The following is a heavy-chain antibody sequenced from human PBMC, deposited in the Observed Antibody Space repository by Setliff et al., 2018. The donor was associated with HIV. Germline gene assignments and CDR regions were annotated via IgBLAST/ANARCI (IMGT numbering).Heavy chain of an antibody. CDR2: IDHSGST. CDR1: GGSFRGYY. V-gene: IGHV4-34*01. CDR3: ARHGYSSDLRISYCDS. D-gene: IGHD5-18*01. J-gene: IGHJ4*02. Sequence: SETLSLTCAVYGGSFRGYYWNWIRQSPDKGLEWIGEIDHSGSTNYNPSLRSRVIMSADTPKSQFSLKLSSVTAADTAVYYCARHGYSSDLRISYCDSWGQGSLVTVSS.